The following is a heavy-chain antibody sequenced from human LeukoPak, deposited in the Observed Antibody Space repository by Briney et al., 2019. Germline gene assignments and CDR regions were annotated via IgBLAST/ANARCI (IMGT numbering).Heavy chain of an antibody. D-gene: IGHD3-3*01. CDR3: ARVTLFGVVIIGAFDI. J-gene: IGHJ3*02. CDR1: GGSISSGDYY. CDR2: IYYSGST. Sequence: SETLSLTCTVYGGSISSGDYYWSWIRQPPGKGLEWIGYIYYSGSTYYNPSLKSRVTISVDTSKNQFSLKLSSVTAANTAVYYCARVTLFGVVIIGAFDIWGQGTMVTVSS. V-gene: IGHV4-30-4*08.